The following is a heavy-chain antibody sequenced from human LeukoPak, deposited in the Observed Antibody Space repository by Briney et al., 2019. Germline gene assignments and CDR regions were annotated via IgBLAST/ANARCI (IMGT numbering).Heavy chain of an antibody. J-gene: IGHJ5*02. CDR3: AIRSDEGWFDP. CDR1: GDPISSYY. V-gene: IGHV4-59*01. CDR2: VYYSGRT. Sequence: SETLSLTCTVSGDPISSYYWSWIRQPPGKGLEWIGYVYYSGRTNYNPSLKSRVTISIDTSKNQFSLKLSSMSAADTAVYYCAIRSDEGWFDPWGQGTLVTVSS.